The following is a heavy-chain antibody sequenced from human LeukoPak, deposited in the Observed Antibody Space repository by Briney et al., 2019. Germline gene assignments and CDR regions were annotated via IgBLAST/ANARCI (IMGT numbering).Heavy chain of an antibody. Sequence: PGGSLRLSCVASGFTFSSSGMHWVRQLPGKGLGWLAFMRIDESNKFCADSVKGRFTISRDSSKNTLYLQMNSLRPEDTALYYCAKDLHGSGSFDYWGQGTLVTVSS. CDR3: AKDLHGSGSFDY. V-gene: IGHV3-30*02. J-gene: IGHJ4*02. CDR1: GFTFSSSG. D-gene: IGHD3-10*01. CDR2: MRIDESNK.